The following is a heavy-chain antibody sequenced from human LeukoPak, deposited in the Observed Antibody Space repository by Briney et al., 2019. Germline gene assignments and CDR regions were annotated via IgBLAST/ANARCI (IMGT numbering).Heavy chain of an antibody. J-gene: IGHJ5*02. CDR3: ASLSIRRALRRREDNWFDP. V-gene: IGHV3-48*03. Sequence: GGSLRLSCAASGFTFSSYEMNWVRQAPGKGLEWVSYISSSGSTIYYADSVKGRFTISRDNAKNSLYLQMNSLRAEDTAVYYCASLSIRRALRRREDNWFDPWGQGTLVTVSS. D-gene: IGHD2/OR15-2a*01. CDR2: ISSSGSTI. CDR1: GFTFSSYE.